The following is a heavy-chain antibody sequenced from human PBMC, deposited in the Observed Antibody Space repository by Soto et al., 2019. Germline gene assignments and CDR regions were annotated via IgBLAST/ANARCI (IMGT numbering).Heavy chain of an antibody. D-gene: IGHD2-15*01. V-gene: IGHV4-30-4*01. CDR1: GGSISSGDYY. J-gene: IGHJ6*02. CDR2: IYYSGST. Sequence: QVQLQESGPGLVKPSQTLSLTCTVSGGSISSGDYYWSWIRQPPGKGLEWIGYIYYSGSTYYNPSLNSRVTVSVDTSKNQFSLKLSSVTAADTAVYYCARDLVVVAATGPYYYYGMDVWGQGTTVTVSS. CDR3: ARDLVVVAATGPYYYYGMDV.